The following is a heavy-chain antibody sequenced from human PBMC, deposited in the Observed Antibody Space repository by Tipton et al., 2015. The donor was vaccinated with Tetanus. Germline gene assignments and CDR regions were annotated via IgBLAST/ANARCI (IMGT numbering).Heavy chain of an antibody. CDR1: GGSISSYY. CDR3: ARDRGVTSPFGSYYYGMDV. D-gene: IGHD2-21*02. J-gene: IGHJ6*02. Sequence: LRLSCTVSGGSISSYYWSWIRQPPGKGLEWIGYIYYIGSTNYNPSLKSRVTISVDTSKNQFSLKLSSVTAADTAVYYCARDRGVTSPFGSYYYGMDVWGQGTTVTVSS. V-gene: IGHV4-59*01. CDR2: IYYIGST.